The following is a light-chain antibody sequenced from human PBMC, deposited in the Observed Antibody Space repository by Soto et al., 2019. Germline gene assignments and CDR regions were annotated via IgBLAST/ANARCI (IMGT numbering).Light chain of an antibody. V-gene: IGLV4-69*01. CDR1: SGHSSYA. CDR3: QTWGTDVV. Sequence: QPVLTQSPSASASLGASVKLTCTLSSGHSSYAIAWHQQQPEKGPRYLMKLNSDGSHSKGDGIPDRFSGSSSGAERYLTISSLQSDDEADYYCQTWGTDVVFGGGTKVTVL. CDR2: LNSDGSH. J-gene: IGLJ2*01.